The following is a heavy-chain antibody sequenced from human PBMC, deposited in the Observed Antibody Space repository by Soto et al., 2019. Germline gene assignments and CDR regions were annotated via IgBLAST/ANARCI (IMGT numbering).Heavy chain of an antibody. CDR3: ATDRRIAAATEDFQL. CDR1: GYTLTELS. J-gene: IGHJ1*01. D-gene: IGHD6-13*01. CDR2: FDPEDGET. Sequence: QVQLVQSGAEVKKPGASVKVSCKVSGYTLTELSMHWVRQAPGNGIEWMGGFDPEDGETIYAQKFQGRVTMTEDTSTDTAYMELSSLRSEDTSVYYCATDRRIAAATEDFQLWGQGTLVTVSS. V-gene: IGHV1-24*01.